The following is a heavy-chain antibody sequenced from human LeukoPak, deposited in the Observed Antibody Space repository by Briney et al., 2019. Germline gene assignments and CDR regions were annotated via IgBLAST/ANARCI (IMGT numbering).Heavy chain of an antibody. CDR3: AKGYCSSTSCYSDY. V-gene: IGHV3-9*01. D-gene: IGHD2-2*01. Sequence: GRSLRLSCAASGFTFGDYAMHWVRQAPGKGLEWVSGISWNSGTIGYADSVKGRFTIFRDNAKNSLYLQMNSLRAEDTALYYCAKGYCSSTSCYSDYWGQGTLVTVSS. CDR2: ISWNSGTI. CDR1: GFTFGDYA. J-gene: IGHJ4*02.